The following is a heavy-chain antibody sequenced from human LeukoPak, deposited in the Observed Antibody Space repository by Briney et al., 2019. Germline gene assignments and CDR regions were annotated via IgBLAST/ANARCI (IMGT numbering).Heavy chain of an antibody. Sequence: GGSLRLSCAASGFTFSDYYMSWIRQAPGKGLEWVSYISSSGSTIYYADSVKGRFTISRDNAKNSLYLQMNSLRAEDTAVYFCAKAPVTSCRGAYCYPFDSWGQGTLVTVSS. D-gene: IGHD2-21*01. CDR2: ISSSGSTI. J-gene: IGHJ4*02. CDR1: GFTFSDYY. V-gene: IGHV3-11*01. CDR3: AKAPVTSCRGAYCYPFDS.